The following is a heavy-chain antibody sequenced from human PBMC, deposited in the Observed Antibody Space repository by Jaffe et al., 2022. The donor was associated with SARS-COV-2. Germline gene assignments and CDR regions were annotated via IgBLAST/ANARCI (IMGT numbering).Heavy chain of an antibody. CDR3: ARGPHNHPLDY. V-gene: IGHV4-61*02. D-gene: IGHD1-20*01. J-gene: IGHJ4*02. CDR1: GGSISSGSYY. Sequence: QVQLQESGPGLVNPSQTLSLTCTVSGGSISSGSYYWSWIRQPAGKGLEWIGRIYASGSANYNPSLNSRVTMSVDTSKNQFSLKVSSVTASDTAVYYCARGPHNHPLDYWGQGTLVTVSS. CDR2: IYASGSA.